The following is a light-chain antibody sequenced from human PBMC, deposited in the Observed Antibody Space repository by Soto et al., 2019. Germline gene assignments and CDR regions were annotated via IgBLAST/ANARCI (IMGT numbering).Light chain of an antibody. Sequence: EIVMTLSPVTLSVSPGGRATLSCRASQSISDTLACYQQKPGQAPRLLIYGASSRATGIPARFSGSGSGTDFTLTISSLEPEDFAVYYCQQRSNWPPWTFGQGTKVDIK. V-gene: IGKV3-11*01. CDR2: GAS. J-gene: IGKJ1*01. CDR1: QSISDT. CDR3: QQRSNWPPWT.